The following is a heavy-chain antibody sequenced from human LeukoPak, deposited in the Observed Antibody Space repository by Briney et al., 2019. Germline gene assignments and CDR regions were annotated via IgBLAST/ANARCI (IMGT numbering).Heavy chain of an antibody. CDR3: ARDSTASSIAASEEFCDY. V-gene: IGHV3-11*04. CDR1: NLVFSDYY. Sequence: PRGSLRLSCAGSNLVFSDYYMSWVRQAPGKGLEWVAYISSSGDSIYYGDSVKGRFFISRDNAENSLYLQMNSLRAEDTAVYYCARDSTASSIAASEEFCDYWGQGTLVTVSS. J-gene: IGHJ4*02. CDR2: ISSSGDSI. D-gene: IGHD6-6*01.